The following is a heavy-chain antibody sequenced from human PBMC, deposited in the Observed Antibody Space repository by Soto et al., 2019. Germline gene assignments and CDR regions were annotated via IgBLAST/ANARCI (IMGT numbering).Heavy chain of an antibody. CDR2: LTSRGTT. CDR3: AKRATTVPTPGNYFDC. D-gene: IGHD2-15*01. V-gene: IGHV3-23*01. J-gene: IGHJ4*02. CDR1: GFSFSDYS. Sequence: EVQLLESGGGLVQPGGSLRLSCAASGFSFSDYSMTWVRQAPGRGLEWVSTLTSRGTTFYADSVKGRFTISRDNSKNTLSLQMHSLRTEDTALYCCAKRATTVPTPGNYFDCWGQGTLVTVSS.